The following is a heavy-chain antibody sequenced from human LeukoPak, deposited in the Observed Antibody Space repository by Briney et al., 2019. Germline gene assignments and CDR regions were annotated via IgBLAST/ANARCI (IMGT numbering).Heavy chain of an antibody. J-gene: IGHJ4*02. D-gene: IGHD1-1*01. V-gene: IGHV3-53*05. CDR3: ASQPTTRWGY. Sequence: GGSLRLSCAASGFTVSSNYMSWVRQAPGNGLEWVSVIYSGGSRYYADSVKGRFTISRDNSKNTLYLQMNSLRAEDTAVYYCASQPTTRWGYWGQGTLVIVSS. CDR2: IYSGGSR. CDR1: GFTVSSNY.